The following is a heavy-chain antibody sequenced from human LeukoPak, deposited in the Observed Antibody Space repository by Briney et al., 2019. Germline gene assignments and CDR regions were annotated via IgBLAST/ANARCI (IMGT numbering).Heavy chain of an antibody. V-gene: IGHV4-59*01. J-gene: IGHJ4*02. CDR1: GGSFSGYY. CDR3: ARAAGPLAAPDF. Sequence: NASETLSLTCAVYGGSFSGYYWSWIRQPPGKGLEWIGYIYYSGSTNYNPSLKSRVTISVDTSKNQFSLKLSSVTAADTAVYYCARAAGPLAAPDFWGQGTPVTVSS. CDR2: IYYSGST. D-gene: IGHD6-13*01.